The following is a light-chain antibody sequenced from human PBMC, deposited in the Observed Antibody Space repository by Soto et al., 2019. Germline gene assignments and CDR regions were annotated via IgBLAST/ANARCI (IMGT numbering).Light chain of an antibody. CDR3: SSFTSSYFYV. J-gene: IGLJ1*01. Sequence: QSALTQPASVSGSPGQSIAISCTGSGSDVGGYNYVSWYQQHPGKAPKLIIYGVSHRPSGVSPRFSASRSAYTASLTISGIQHEDEAAYYCSSFTSSYFYVFGPGTKLTVL. CDR2: GVS. V-gene: IGLV2-14*01. CDR1: GSDVGGYNY.